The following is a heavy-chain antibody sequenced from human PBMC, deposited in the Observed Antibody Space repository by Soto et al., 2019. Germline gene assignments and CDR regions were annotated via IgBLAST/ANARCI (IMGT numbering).Heavy chain of an antibody. Sequence: QLQLQESGSGLVKPSQTLSLTCAVSGGSIRSGGYSWSWIRNPPGKALEWIGYIYHSGSTYYNPSRKRRVTTSVYRSKNQFSLNLRSVTAADTAVYYWARGPPFHWGQGTLVTVSS. CDR3: ARGPPFH. CDR1: GGSIRSGGYS. D-gene: IGHD3-16*01. J-gene: IGHJ4*02. CDR2: IYHSGST. V-gene: IGHV4-30-2*01.